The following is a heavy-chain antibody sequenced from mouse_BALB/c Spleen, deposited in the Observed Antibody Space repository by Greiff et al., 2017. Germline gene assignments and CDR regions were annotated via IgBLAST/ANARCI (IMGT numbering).Heavy chain of an antibody. CDR2: ISSGSSTI. V-gene: IGHV5-17*02. CDR3: ARWAAMDY. Sequence: EVKLMESGGGLVQPGGSRKLSCAASGFTFSSFGMHWVRQAPEKGLEWVAYISSGSSTIYYADTVKGRFTISRDNPKNTLFLQMTSLRSEDTAMYYCARWAAMDYWGQGTSVTVSS. J-gene: IGHJ4*01. CDR1: GFTFSSFG.